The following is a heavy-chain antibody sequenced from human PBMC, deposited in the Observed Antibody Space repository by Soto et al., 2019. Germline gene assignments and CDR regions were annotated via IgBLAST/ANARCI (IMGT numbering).Heavy chain of an antibody. CDR3: ARGREFDS. V-gene: IGHV4-30-4*01. J-gene: IGHJ4*02. Sequence: TLSLTCTVSGGSISSGDYYWSWIRQPPGKGLEWIGYIYYSGSTYYNPSLKSRVSTSIDVSKNQFSLNLRSLTAADTAVYYCARGREFDSWGQGTLVTVSS. CDR1: GGSISSGDYY. CDR2: IYYSGST.